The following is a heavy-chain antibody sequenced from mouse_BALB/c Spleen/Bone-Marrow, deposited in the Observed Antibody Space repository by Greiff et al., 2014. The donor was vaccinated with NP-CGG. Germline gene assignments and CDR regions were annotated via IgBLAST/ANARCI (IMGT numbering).Heavy chain of an antibody. CDR1: GYTFSSYW. CDR2: ILPGSGST. J-gene: IGHJ2*01. V-gene: IGHV1-9*01. D-gene: IGHD1-1*01. CDR3: AREDYYGSSYFDY. Sequence: VQLVESGAELMKPGASVKISCKATGYTFSSYWIEWVKQRPGHGLEWIGEILPGSGSTIYNEKFKGKATFTADTSSNTACMQLSSLTSEDSAVYYCAREDYYGSSYFDYWGQGTTLTVSS.